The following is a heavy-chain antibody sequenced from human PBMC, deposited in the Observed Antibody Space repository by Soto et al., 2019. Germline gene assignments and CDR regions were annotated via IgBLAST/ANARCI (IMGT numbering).Heavy chain of an antibody. Sequence: SETLSLTCTVSGSPISSYYWSWFRQSPGQGLEWVGYIYYTGTTTYSPSLKSRLTISVDASKSQLSLNLRSVTAADTAVYYCVKYHHDGWYGSFDFWGQGTLVTVSS. CDR2: IYYTGTT. J-gene: IGHJ4*02. CDR3: VKYHHDGWYGSFDF. D-gene: IGHD6-19*01. V-gene: IGHV4-59*12. CDR1: GSPISSYY.